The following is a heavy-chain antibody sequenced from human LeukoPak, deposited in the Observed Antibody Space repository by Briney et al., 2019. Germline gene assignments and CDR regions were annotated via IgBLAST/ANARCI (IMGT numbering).Heavy chain of an antibody. D-gene: IGHD5-18*01. CDR3: ARTTEGGYTYNYFYYYYMDV. Sequence: SETLSLTCTVSGYSISSGYYWGWIRQPPGKGLEWIGSIYHSGSTYYNPSLKSRVTISVDTSKNQFSLKLTSVTAADTAVYYCARTTEGGYTYNYFYYYYMDVWGKGTTVTISS. J-gene: IGHJ6*03. CDR2: IYHSGST. V-gene: IGHV4-38-2*02. CDR1: GYSISSGYY.